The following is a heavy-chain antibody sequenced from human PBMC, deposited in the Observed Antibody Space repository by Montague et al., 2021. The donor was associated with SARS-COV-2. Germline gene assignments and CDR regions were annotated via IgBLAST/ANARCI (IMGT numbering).Heavy chain of an antibody. V-gene: IGHV4-34*01. CDR2: INHSGST. J-gene: IGHJ6*02. CDR3: ARVRYYGSGTSLGMDV. CDR1: GGSFSGYC. D-gene: IGHD3-10*01. Sequence: SETLSLTCAVSGGSFSGYCWSWILQPPGKGLEWIGEINHSGSTNYNPSLKSRVTITVDTSKNQFSLKLSSVTAADTAVYYCARVRYYGSGTSLGMDVWGQGTTVTVSS.